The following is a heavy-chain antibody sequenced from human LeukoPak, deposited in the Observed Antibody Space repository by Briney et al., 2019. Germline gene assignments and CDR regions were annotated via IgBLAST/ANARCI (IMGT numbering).Heavy chain of an antibody. CDR3: ARDFDGSSGYWAGGYDY. D-gene: IGHD3-22*01. J-gene: IGHJ4*02. CDR1: GFTFSSYS. V-gene: IGHV3-48*04. Sequence: GGSLRLSCAASGFTFSSYSMNWVRQAPGKGLEWVSYISSSSSTIYYADSVKGRFTISRDNAKNSLYLQMNSLRAEDTAVYYCARDFDGSSGYWAGGYDYWGQGTLVTVS. CDR2: ISSSSSTI.